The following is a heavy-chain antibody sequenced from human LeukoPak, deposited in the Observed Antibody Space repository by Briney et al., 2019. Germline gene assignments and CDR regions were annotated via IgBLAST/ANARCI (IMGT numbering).Heavy chain of an antibody. CDR2: ISYDGSNK. CDR1: GFTFSSYA. CDR3: AREGGGYYYASAGLDY. V-gene: IGHV3-30-3*01. Sequence: GRSLRLSCAASGFTFSSYAMHWVRQAPGKGLEWVAVISYDGSNKYYADSVKGRFTISRDNSKNTLYLQMNSLRAEDTAVYYCAREGGGYYYASAGLDYWGQGTLVTVSS. J-gene: IGHJ4*02. D-gene: IGHD3-10*01.